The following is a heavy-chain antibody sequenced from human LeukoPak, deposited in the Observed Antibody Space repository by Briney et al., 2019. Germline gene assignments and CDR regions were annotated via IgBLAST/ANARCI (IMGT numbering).Heavy chain of an antibody. D-gene: IGHD3-10*01. J-gene: IGHJ4*02. CDR2: IYYSGST. CDR3: ARHFGNGRVLLWFGESAGDY. Sequence: SETLSLTCTVSGYSISTGYYWGWIRQPPGKGLEWIGSIYYSGSTYYNPSLKSRVTISVDTSKNQFSLKLSSVTAADTAVYYCARHFGNGRVLLWFGESAGDYWGQGTLVTVSS. V-gene: IGHV4-38-2*02. CDR1: GYSISTGYY.